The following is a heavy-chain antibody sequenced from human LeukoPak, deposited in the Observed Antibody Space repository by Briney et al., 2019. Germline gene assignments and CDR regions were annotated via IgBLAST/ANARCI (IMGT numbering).Heavy chain of an antibody. V-gene: IGHV1-69*06. CDR2: IIPIFGTT. J-gene: IGHJ6*03. CDR3: ARVVGLTGYSSSWYSGYYYYMDV. Sequence: SVKVSCKASGYTFIGYYMHWVRQAPGQGLEWMGGIIPIFGTTNYAQKFQDRVTITADKSTSTAYMELSSLRSEDTAVYYCARVVGLTGYSSSWYSGYYYYMDVWGKGTTVTASS. CDR1: GYTFIGYY. D-gene: IGHD6-13*01.